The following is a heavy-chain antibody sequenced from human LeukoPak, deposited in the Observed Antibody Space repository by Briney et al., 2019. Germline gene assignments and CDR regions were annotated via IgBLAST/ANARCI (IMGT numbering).Heavy chain of an antibody. CDR3: AREVDSSGFDY. V-gene: IGHV3-30*16. Sequence: GGSLRLSCAASGFTFSSYAMLWVRQAPGKGLEWVAVISYDGSNKYYADSVKGRFTISRDNSKNTLYLQMNSLRAEDTAVYYCAREVDSSGFDYWGQGTLVTVSS. CDR1: GFTFSSYA. CDR2: ISYDGSNK. J-gene: IGHJ4*02. D-gene: IGHD3-22*01.